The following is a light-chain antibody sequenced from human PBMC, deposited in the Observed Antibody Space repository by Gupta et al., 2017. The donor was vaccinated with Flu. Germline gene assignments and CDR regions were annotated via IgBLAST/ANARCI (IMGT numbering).Light chain of an antibody. CDR3: QIWGTGGV. CDR2: VNSDGTH. V-gene: IGLV4-69*01. J-gene: IGLJ3*02. Sequence: QLVLTQPPSASASLGASVKLTCSLDSGHSSYVIASHHQTPKKGPRFLMRVNSDGTHKKGDGIPDRFSGSSSGSERHLTISSLQPDDEGDYFCQIWGTGGVFGGGTKLTVL. CDR1: SGHSSYV.